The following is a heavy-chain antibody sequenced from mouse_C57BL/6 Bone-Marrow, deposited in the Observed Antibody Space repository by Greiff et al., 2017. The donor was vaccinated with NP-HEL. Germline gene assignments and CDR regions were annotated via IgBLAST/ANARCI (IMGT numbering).Heavy chain of an antibody. Sequence: VQLKQSGAELVRPGASVKLSCTASGFNIKDDYMHWVKQRPEQGLEWIGWIDPENGDTEYASKFQGKATITADTSSNTAYLQLSSLTSEDTAVYYCTRALLNYWGQGTLVTVSA. J-gene: IGHJ3*01. V-gene: IGHV14-4*01. CDR2: IDPENGDT. CDR3: TRALLNY. D-gene: IGHD1-1*01. CDR1: GFNIKDDY.